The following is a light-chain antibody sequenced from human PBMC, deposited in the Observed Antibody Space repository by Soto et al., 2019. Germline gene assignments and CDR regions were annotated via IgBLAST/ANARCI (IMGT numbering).Light chain of an antibody. J-gene: IGKJ4*01. CDR1: QSVNNNY. Sequence: EIVLTQSPATLSLSPGERATLSCGASQSVNNNYLAWYQQKPGLAPRLLIYDASSRATGIPDRFSGSGSGTDFTLTISRLEPEDFAVYYCQHYSSSPLTFGGGTKVEIK. CDR2: DAS. V-gene: IGKV3D-20*01. CDR3: QHYSSSPLT.